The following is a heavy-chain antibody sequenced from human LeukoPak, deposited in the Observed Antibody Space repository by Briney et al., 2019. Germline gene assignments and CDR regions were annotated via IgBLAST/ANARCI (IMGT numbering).Heavy chain of an antibody. D-gene: IGHD4-11*01. J-gene: IGHJ3*02. Sequence: PSETLSLTCTVSGDSIHSSVYYWGRVRQPPGKGLEWIGNVYYTGSTFYNPSLESRVTISVDTSKNQFSLKLSSMTAADTAVYFCARHSGPVIPDDLDNGGQGTMVTVSS. V-gene: IGHV4-39*01. CDR1: GDSIHSSVYY. CDR2: VYYTGST. CDR3: ARHSGPVIPDDLDN.